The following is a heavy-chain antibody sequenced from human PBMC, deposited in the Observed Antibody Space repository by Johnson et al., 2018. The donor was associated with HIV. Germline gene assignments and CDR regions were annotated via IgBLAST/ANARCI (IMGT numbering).Heavy chain of an antibody. Sequence: VQLVESGGGVVRPGGSLRLSCAASGFTFDDYGMSWVRQVPGKGLEWVSGINWNGGSTGYADSVKGRFTISRDNAKNSLYLQINSLRAEDTALYYCATGENLKWELRFVDAFDIWGQGTMVTVSS. V-gene: IGHV3-20*04. D-gene: IGHD1-26*01. CDR3: ATGENLKWELRFVDAFDI. J-gene: IGHJ3*02. CDR1: GFTFDDYG. CDR2: INWNGGST.